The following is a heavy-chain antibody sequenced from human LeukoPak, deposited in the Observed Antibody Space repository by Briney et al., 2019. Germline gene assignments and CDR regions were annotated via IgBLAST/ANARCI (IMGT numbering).Heavy chain of an antibody. D-gene: IGHD5-12*01. CDR2: ISYDGSNK. V-gene: IGHV3-30*04. J-gene: IGHJ4*02. CDR3: AREGCYDSAPDY. CDR1: GFTFSSYA. Sequence: PGRSLRLSCAASGFTFSSYAMHWVRQAPGKGLEWVAVISYDGSNKYYADSVKGRFTISRDNSKNTLYLQMNSLRAEDTAVYYCAREGCYDSAPDYWGQGTLVTVSS.